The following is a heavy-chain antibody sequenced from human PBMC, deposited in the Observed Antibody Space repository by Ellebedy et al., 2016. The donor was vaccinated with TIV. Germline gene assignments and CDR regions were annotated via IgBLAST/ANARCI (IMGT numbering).Heavy chain of an antibody. CDR1: GFTFSSYS. V-gene: IGHV3-21*01. CDR2: ISSSSSYI. CDR3: AREVTVTTWKKYYYGMDV. Sequence: GGSLRLSCAASGFTFSSYSMNWVRQAPGKGLEWVSSISSSSSYINYADSVKGRFTISRDNAKNSLYLQMNSLRAEDTAVYYCAREVTVTTWKKYYYGMDVWGQGTTVTVSS. J-gene: IGHJ6*02. D-gene: IGHD4-17*01.